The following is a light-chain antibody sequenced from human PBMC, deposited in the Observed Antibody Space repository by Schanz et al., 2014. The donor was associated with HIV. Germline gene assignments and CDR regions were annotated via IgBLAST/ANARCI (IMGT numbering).Light chain of an antibody. CDR3: NSYTRSGTHV. V-gene: IGLV2-14*01. CDR1: SSDVGGYKY. J-gene: IGLJ1*01. CDR2: DVD. Sequence: QSVLTQPASVSGSPGQSITISCTGTSSDVGGYKYVSWYQQYPGKAPKLIIFDVDNRPSGVSWRFSASKSGNTASLTISGLQAEDEADYYCNSYTRSGTHVFGPGTKLTVL.